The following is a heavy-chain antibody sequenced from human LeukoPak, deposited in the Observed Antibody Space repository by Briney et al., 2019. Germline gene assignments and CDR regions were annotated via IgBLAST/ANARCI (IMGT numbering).Heavy chain of an antibody. J-gene: IGHJ3*02. V-gene: IGHV3-7*01. CDR2: IREDGSEE. Sequence: GGSLRLSCVASGFTFNIYWMSWVRQAPGKGLEWVANIREDGSEEYYGDSVKGRFTISRDDAKNSLFLQMNSLRAEDTAVYYCARNKRADIWGQGTVVTVSS. CDR3: ARNKRADI. CDR1: GFTFNIYW.